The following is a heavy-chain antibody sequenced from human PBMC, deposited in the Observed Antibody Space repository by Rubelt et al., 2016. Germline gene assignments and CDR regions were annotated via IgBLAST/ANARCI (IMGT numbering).Heavy chain of an antibody. D-gene: IGHD4-11*01. CDR1: GFTFSSYA. V-gene: IGHV3-30*04. CDR3: AREGPSGDYSNFNYYYGMDV. CDR2: ISYDGSNK. J-gene: IGHJ6*02. Sequence: VQLVESGGGVVQPGRSLRLSCAASGFTFSSYAMHWVRQAPGKGLEWVAVISYDGSNKYYADSVKGRFTISRDNSKNTLYLQMNSLRAEDTAVYYCAREGPSGDYSNFNYYYGMDVWGQGTTVTVSS.